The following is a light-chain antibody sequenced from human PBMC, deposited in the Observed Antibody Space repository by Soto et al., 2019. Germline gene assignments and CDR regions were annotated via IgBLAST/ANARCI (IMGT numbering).Light chain of an antibody. J-gene: IGKJ1*01. V-gene: IGKV3-20*01. Sequence: EIVLTQSPGTLSLSPGERATLSCRASQSVSSTYLAWYQQQPGQAPRLLIYGASTRATGIPDRFSGSGSGTDFTLTISRLEPEDFAVYYWQQYDNSPKTFGQGTKVEIK. CDR1: QSVSSTY. CDR2: GAS. CDR3: QQYDNSPKT.